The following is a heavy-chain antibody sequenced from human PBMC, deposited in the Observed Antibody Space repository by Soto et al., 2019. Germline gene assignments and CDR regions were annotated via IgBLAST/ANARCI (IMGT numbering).Heavy chain of an antibody. D-gene: IGHD5-18*01. CDR3: AKLSGYSYGPTGTYYFDY. J-gene: IGHJ4*02. CDR1: GFTFSSYA. CDR2: ISGSGGST. Sequence: GGSLRLSCAASGFTFSSYAMSWVRQAPGKGLEWVSAISGSGGSTYYADSVKGRFTISRDNSKNTLYLQMNSLRAEDTAVYYCAKLSGYSYGPTGTYYFDYWGQGTPVTVSS. V-gene: IGHV3-23*01.